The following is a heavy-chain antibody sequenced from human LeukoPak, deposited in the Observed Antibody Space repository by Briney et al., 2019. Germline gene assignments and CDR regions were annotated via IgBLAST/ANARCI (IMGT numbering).Heavy chain of an antibody. D-gene: IGHD2-15*01. Sequence: ASVKVSCKASGYTFTSYDMHWVRQAPGQGLEWMGRINPNSGGTNYAQKFQGRVTMTRDTSISTAYMELSRLRSDDTAVYYCARDLYCSGGSCYVGGPEYNWFDPWGQGALVTVSS. CDR1: GYTFTSYD. CDR3: ARDLYCSGGSCYVGGPEYNWFDP. J-gene: IGHJ5*02. CDR2: INPNSGGT. V-gene: IGHV1-2*06.